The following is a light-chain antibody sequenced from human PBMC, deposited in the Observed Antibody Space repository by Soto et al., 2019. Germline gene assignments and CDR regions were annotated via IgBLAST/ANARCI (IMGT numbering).Light chain of an antibody. CDR2: LEGSGSY. CDR1: SGHSSYI. Sequence: QSVLTQSSSASASLGSSVKLTCTLSSGHSSYIIAWHQQQPGKAPRYLMKLEGSGSYYKGSGVPDRFSGSSSGADRYLTISNLQFEDEADYYCETWDSNTRVFGTGTKVTVL. J-gene: IGLJ1*01. CDR3: ETWDSNTRV. V-gene: IGLV4-60*02.